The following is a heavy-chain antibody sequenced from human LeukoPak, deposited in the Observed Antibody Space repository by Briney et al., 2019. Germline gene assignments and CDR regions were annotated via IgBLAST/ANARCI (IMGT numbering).Heavy chain of an antibody. D-gene: IGHD2-2*01. CDR1: GGTFSSYA. Sequence: GASVKVSCKASGGTFSSYAISWVRQAPGQGLEWMGGIIPIFGTANYAQKFQGRVTITADESTSTAYMELSSLRSEDTAVYYCANTIVVVPAALDAFDIWGQGTMVTVSS. CDR3: ANTIVVVPAALDAFDI. CDR2: IIPIFGTA. J-gene: IGHJ3*02. V-gene: IGHV1-69*13.